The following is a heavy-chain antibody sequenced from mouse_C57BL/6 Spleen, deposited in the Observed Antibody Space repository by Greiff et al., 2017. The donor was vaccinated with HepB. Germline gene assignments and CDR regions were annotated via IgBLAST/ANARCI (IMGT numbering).Heavy chain of an antibody. CDR3: ARASLITKGGAMDY. Sequence: VQLKQSGPGLVKPSQSLSLTCSVTGYSITSGYYWNWIRQFPGNKLEWMGYISYDGSNNYNPSLKNRISITRDTSKNQFFLKLNSVTTEDTATYYCARASLITKGGAMDYWGQGTSVTVSS. CDR1: GYSITSGYY. V-gene: IGHV3-6*01. D-gene: IGHD1-1*01. CDR2: ISYDGSN. J-gene: IGHJ4*01.